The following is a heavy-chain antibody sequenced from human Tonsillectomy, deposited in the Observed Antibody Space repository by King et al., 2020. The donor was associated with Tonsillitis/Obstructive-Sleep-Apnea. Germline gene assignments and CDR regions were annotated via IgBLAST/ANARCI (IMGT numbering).Heavy chain of an antibody. J-gene: IGHJ6*03. CDR2: IFYSGST. V-gene: IGHV4-59*01. CDR3: ARDHCSSTSCYGNYYYMDV. Sequence: QLQESGPGLVKPSETLSLTCTVSVGSISSYYWSWIRQPPGKGLEWIWYIFYSGSTNYNPSLESRVTISVDTSKNQFSLKLSSVTAADTAVYYCARDHCSSTSCYGNYYYMDVWGKGTTVTVSS. D-gene: IGHD2-2*01. CDR1: VGSISSYY.